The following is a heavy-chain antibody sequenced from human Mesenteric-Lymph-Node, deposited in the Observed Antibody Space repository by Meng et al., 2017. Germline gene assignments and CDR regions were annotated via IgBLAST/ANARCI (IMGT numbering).Heavy chain of an antibody. CDR3: ARRRAGSGRDC. CDR2: ISHSGGN. V-gene: IGHV4-39*01. Sequence: QVQPGAAVPGLVTSVKVLSLTCSVTGGCISSRNYYWDCVRQPAGKGLMWLGGISHSGGNSYNPSLQSRVTMFVDTSKNQFSLMMTSVTATDTAVYYCARRRAGSGRDCWGQGTLVTVSS. CDR1: GGCISSRNYY. D-gene: IGHD3-10*01. J-gene: IGHJ4*02.